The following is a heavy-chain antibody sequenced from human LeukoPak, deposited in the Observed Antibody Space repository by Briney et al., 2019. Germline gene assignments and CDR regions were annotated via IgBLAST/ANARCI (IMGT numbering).Heavy chain of an antibody. CDR2: ISAYNGNT. Sequence: GASVKVSCKASGYTFTSYGISWVRQAPGQGLEWMGWISAYNGNTNYAQKLQGRVTMTTDTSTSTAYMELRSLRSDDTAVYYCARDPPRLWFGELLKLFDYWGQGTLVTVSS. CDR3: ARDPPRLWFGELLKLFDY. V-gene: IGHV1-18*01. J-gene: IGHJ4*02. D-gene: IGHD3-10*01. CDR1: GYTFTSYG.